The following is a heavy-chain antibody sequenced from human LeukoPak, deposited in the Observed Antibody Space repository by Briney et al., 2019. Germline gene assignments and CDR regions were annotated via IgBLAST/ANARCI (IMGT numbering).Heavy chain of an antibody. CDR3: ARVCGDYSGYDGFCLGNDAFDI. J-gene: IGHJ3*02. CDR2: INPNSGGT. D-gene: IGHD5-12*01. CDR1: GYTFTGYY. Sequence: ASVKVSCKASGYTFTGYYMHWVRQAPGQGLEWMGWINPNSGGTNYAQKFQGRVTMTRDTSISTAYMELSRLRSDDTAVYYCARVCGDYSGYDGFCLGNDAFDIWGQGTMVTVSS. V-gene: IGHV1-2*02.